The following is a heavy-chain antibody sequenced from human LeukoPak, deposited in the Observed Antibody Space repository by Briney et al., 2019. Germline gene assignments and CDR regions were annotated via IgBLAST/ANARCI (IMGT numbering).Heavy chain of an antibody. J-gene: IGHJ4*02. CDR1: GYTFTSYA. CDR2: INTNTGNP. V-gene: IGHV7-4-1*02. Sequence: ASVKVSCKASGYTFTSYAMNWVRQAPRQGLEWMGWINTNTGNPTYAQGFTGRFVFSLDTSVSTAYLQISSLKAEDTAVYYCARGGFLWFGELNPVDYWGQGTLVTVSS. CDR3: ARGGFLWFGELNPVDY. D-gene: IGHD3-10*01.